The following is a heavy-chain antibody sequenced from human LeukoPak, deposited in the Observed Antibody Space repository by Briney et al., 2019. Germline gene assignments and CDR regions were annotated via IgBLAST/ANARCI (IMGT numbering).Heavy chain of an antibody. CDR2: IRYDGSNK. Sequence: EWSLRLSCAASGFTFSSYGMHWVRQAPGKGLEWVAFIRYDGSNKYYADSVKGRFTISRDNSKNTLYLQMNSLRAEDTAVYYCAKDTRSGSYYNYYMDVWGKGTTVTVSS. CDR3: AKDTRSGSYYNYYMDV. CDR1: GFTFSSYG. D-gene: IGHD1-26*01. V-gene: IGHV3-30*02. J-gene: IGHJ6*03.